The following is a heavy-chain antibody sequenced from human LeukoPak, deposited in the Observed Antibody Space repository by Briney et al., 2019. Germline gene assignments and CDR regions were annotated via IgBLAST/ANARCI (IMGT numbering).Heavy chain of an antibody. CDR2: INHSGST. V-gene: IGHV4-34*01. CDR3: ATFYDSSGYYPF. D-gene: IGHD3-22*01. CDR1: GGSFSGYY. J-gene: IGHJ4*02. Sequence: PSETLSLTCAVYGGSFSGYYWSWVRQPPGKGLEWIGEINHSGSTNYNPSLKSRVTISVDTSKNQFSLKLSSVTAPDTAVYYCATFYDSSGYYPFWGQGTLVPV.